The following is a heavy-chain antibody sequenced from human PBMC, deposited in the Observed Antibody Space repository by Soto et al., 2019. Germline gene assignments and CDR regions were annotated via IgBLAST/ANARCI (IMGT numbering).Heavy chain of an antibody. CDR1: GDSIGSGDYY. V-gene: IGHV4-30-4*01. CDR3: ARGSTYYGFVT. D-gene: IGHD3-10*01. J-gene: IGHJ5*02. CDR2: IYYIGTT. Sequence: QVQLQESGPRLVKPSQTLSLTCTVSGDSIGSGDYYWTWIRQPPGKGLEWIGYIYYIGTTFYNPSLERRVHISVDTSKNQFSLRVTSVTAADTAVYYCARGSTYYGFVTWGQGTLITVSS.